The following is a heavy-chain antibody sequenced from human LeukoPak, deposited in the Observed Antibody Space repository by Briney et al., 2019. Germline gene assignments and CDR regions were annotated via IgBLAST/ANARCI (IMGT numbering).Heavy chain of an antibody. Sequence: PSQTLSLTCTVSGGSISSGDYYWSWIRQPPGKGLEWIGYSYYSGSTYYNPSLKSRVTISVDTSNNQFSLRLSSVTAADTAVYYCARGPEYSSGWYESSNWFDPWGQGTPVTVSS. CDR3: ARGPEYSSGWYESSNWFDP. CDR2: SYYSGST. J-gene: IGHJ5*02. V-gene: IGHV4-30-4*01. CDR1: GGSISSGDYY. D-gene: IGHD6-19*01.